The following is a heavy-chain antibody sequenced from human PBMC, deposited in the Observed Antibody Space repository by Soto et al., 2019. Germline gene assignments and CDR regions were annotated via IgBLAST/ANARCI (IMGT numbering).Heavy chain of an antibody. V-gene: IGHV1-2*04. Sequence: GASVKVSCKASGYTFTGYYMHWVRQAPGQGLEWMGWINPNSGGTNYAQKFQGWVTMTRDTSISTAYMELSRLRSDDTAVYYCARDAGDSDTASWYYFDYWGQGTLVTVSS. CDR1: GYTFTGYY. J-gene: IGHJ4*02. D-gene: IGHD5-18*01. CDR3: ARDAGDSDTASWYYFDY. CDR2: INPNSGGT.